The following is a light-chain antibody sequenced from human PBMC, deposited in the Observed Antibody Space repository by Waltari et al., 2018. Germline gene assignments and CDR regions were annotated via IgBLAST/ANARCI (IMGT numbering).Light chain of an antibody. V-gene: IGLV3-21*04. J-gene: IGLJ1*01. Sequence: SSVMSQPPSVPVAPAGTPTTPCEGDNMSNYVVHWYQQKAGQAPVLFIFYDRDRPSGIPDRFSGSNSGNTATLTISRVEAGDEARYYCHVWHPHVDPGVFGTGTEVTVL. CDR3: HVWHPHVDPGV. CDR2: YDR. CDR1: NMSNYV.